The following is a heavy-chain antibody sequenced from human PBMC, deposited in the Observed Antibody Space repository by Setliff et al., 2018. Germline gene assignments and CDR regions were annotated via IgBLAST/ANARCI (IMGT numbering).Heavy chain of an antibody. CDR1: GLTVSNDF. D-gene: IGHD3-10*01. V-gene: IGHV3-53*01. J-gene: IGHJ5*01. CDR3: ARDRGGTNPWFDF. CDR2: IYNIGET. Sequence: GGSLRLSCVVSGLTVSNDFMGWVRQAPGKGLEWVSVIYNIGETRYADSVKGRFTISRDKSKNTLYLHLSSLRVEDTATYYCARDRGGTNPWFDFWGQGTQVTVSS.